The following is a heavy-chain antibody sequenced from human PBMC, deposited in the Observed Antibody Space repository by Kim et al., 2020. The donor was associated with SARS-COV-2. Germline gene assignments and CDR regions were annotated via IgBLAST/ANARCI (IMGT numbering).Heavy chain of an antibody. CDR3: ARHGTTYDSSGPLGY. D-gene: IGHD3-22*01. CDR2: IYYSGST. CDR1: GDSISSSSYY. J-gene: IGHJ4*02. Sequence: SETLSLTCTVSGDSISSSSYYWGWIRQPPGKGLEWIGSIYYSGSTYYNPSLKSRVTISVDTSKNQFSLKLTSVTAADTAVYYCARHGTTYDSSGPLGYWGQETLVTVSS. V-gene: IGHV4-39*01.